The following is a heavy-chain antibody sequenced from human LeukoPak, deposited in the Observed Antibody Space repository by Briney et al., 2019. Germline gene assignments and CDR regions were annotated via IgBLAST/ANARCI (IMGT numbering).Heavy chain of an antibody. CDR3: ATPLDYYDSSGFHQGGD. Sequence: PGGSLRLSCAASGFTFSNAWMNWVRQTPGKGLEWVGRIKSKTDGGTTDYAAPVKGRFTISRDDSKNTLYLQMTSLRAEDTAMYYCATPLDYYDSSGFHQGGDWGQGTLVTVSS. CDR2: IKSKTDGGTT. D-gene: IGHD3-22*01. CDR1: GFTFSNAW. V-gene: IGHV3-15*01. J-gene: IGHJ4*02.